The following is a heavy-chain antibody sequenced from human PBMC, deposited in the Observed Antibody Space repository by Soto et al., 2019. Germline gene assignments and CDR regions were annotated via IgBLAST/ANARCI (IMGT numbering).Heavy chain of an antibody. CDR3: ASDRSSSPDFFDS. CDR2: IYYTGSP. V-gene: IGHV4-30-4*01. CDR1: AGSINNYEYY. Sequence: PSETLSLTCSVSAGSINNYEYYCTWIRQPPGEGLEWIGHIYYTGSPSYNPSLMSQVTISLDTSKDQFSLKVNSVSAADTAVYYCASDRSSSPDFFDSWGQGTLVTV. D-gene: IGHD6-6*01. J-gene: IGHJ4*02.